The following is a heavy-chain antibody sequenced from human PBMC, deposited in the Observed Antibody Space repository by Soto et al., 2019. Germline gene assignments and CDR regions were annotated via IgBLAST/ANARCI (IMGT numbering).Heavy chain of an antibody. J-gene: IGHJ6*02. CDR3: AKVRLYCRSTSCSHYYYYGMDV. D-gene: IGHD2-2*01. V-gene: IGHV3-33*06. CDR1: GFTFSSYG. Sequence: QVQLVESGGGVVQPGRSLRLSCAASGFTFSSYGMHWVRQAPGKGLEWVAVIWYDGSNKYYADSVKGRFTISRDNSKNTLYLQMNSLRAEDTAVYYCAKVRLYCRSTSCSHYYYYGMDVWGQGTTVTVSS. CDR2: IWYDGSNK.